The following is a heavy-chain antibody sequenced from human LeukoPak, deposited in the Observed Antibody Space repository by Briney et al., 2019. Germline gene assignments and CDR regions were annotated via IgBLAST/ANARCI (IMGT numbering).Heavy chain of an antibody. Sequence: GASVKVSCKASGGTFSSYAISWVRQAPGQGLEWMGGIIPIFGTANYAQKFQGRVTITTDESTSTAYMELSSLRSEDTAVYYCARDNRSGSYYDDYYYYYYYMDVWGKGITVTVSS. D-gene: IGHD1-26*01. CDR1: GGTFSSYA. V-gene: IGHV1-69*05. CDR3: ARDNRSGSYYDDYYYYYYYMDV. CDR2: IIPIFGTA. J-gene: IGHJ6*03.